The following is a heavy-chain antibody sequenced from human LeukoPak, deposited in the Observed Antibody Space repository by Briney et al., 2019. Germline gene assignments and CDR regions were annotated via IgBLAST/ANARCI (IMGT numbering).Heavy chain of an antibody. CDR1: GYTFTSYD. D-gene: IGHD3-10*01. CDR2: MNPNSGNT. Sequence: ASVKVSCKASGYTFTSYDINWVRRATGQGLEWMGWMNPNSGNTGYAQKFQGRVTITRNTSISTAYMELSSLRPEDTAVYYCARGNVLLWFGELSHFDYWGQGTLVTVSS. CDR3: ARGNVLLWFGELSHFDY. J-gene: IGHJ4*02. V-gene: IGHV1-8*03.